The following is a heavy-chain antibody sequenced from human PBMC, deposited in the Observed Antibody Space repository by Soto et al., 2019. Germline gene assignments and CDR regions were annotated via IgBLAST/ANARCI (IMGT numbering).Heavy chain of an antibody. D-gene: IGHD2-8*01. CDR3: ARHPGYAVPTVYATHYFNY. V-gene: IGHV4-39*01. CDR2: IHYTGST. CDR1: GDSISSNNYY. Sequence: QLQLQESGPGLVKPSETLSLTCSVSGDSISSNNYYCGWIRQPPGKGLVWIGSIHYTGSTHYNPSLKSRFTMSVDTSKSQFSLKLSSVTAADTAVYYCARHPGYAVPTVYATHYFNYWGQGILVTVST. J-gene: IGHJ4*02.